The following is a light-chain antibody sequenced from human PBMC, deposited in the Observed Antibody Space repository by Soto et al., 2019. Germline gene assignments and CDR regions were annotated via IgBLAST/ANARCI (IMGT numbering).Light chain of an antibody. CDR3: VLYMGSGMGV. V-gene: IGLV8-61*01. J-gene: IGLJ3*02. Sequence: QAVVTQEPSFSVSPGGTVTLTCGLSSGSVSTSYYPSWYQQTPGQAPRTLIYSTNTRSSGVPDRFSGSILGNKAALTITGAQADDESDYYCVLYMGSGMGVFGGGTKQTVL. CDR1: SGSVSTSYY. CDR2: STN.